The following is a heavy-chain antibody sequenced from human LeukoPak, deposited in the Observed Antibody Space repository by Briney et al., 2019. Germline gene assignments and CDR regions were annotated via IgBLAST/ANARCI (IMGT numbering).Heavy chain of an antibody. CDR1: GGSISSGGSY. CDR3: ARVRYCSSTSCYPSFDY. V-gene: IGHV4-31*03. J-gene: IGHJ4*02. CDR2: IYYSGST. D-gene: IGHD2-2*01. Sequence: SETLSLTCTVSGGSISSGGSYWSWIRQHPGKGLEWIGYIYYSGSTYYNPSLKSRVTISVDTSKNQFSLKLSSVTAADTAVYYCARVRYCSSTSCYPSFDYWGQGTLVTVSS.